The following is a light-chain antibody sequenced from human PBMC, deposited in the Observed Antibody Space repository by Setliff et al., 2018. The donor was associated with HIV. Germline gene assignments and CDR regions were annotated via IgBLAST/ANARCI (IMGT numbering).Light chain of an antibody. V-gene: IGLV2-23*02. J-gene: IGLJ2*01. CDR3: CSYGGSSTYVI. CDR1: SSDVGSYNL. CDR2: EVN. Sequence: QSALTQPASVSGSLGQSITISCTGTSSDVGSYNLVSWYQQDPGKAPKLLIYEVNKRPSGVSNRFSGSKSGNTASLTISGLQTEDEADYYCCSYGGSSTYVIFGGGTK.